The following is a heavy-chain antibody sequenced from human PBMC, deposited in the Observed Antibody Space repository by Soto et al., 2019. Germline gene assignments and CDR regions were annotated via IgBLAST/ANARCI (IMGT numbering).Heavy chain of an antibody. V-gene: IGHV3-74*01. CDR2: INPDGSWT. CDR1: GFTFRDHW. J-gene: IGHJ3*01. D-gene: IGHD2-21*02. CDR3: ARPRGTANSAIEL. Sequence: EVQLVQSGGDVVQSGGPLRLSCVASGFTFRDHWMHWVRLSPGEGLVVVSRINPDGSWTEHADSVEGRFSISRGNAKNTLYPQTYSLRVEDTVIFYCARPRGTANSAIELWGRGTMVTVS.